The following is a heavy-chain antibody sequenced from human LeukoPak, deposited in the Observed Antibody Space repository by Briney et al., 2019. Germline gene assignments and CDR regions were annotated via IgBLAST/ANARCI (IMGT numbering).Heavy chain of an antibody. CDR3: AREEIVAAAGEWFDP. D-gene: IGHD6-13*01. CDR1: GGSISSYY. V-gene: IGHV4-59*12. J-gene: IGHJ5*02. CDR2: IYYSGST. Sequence: SETLSLTCTVSGGSISSYYWSWIRQPPGKGLEWIGYIYYSGSTNYNPSLKSRVTISVDTSKNQFSLKLSSVTAADTAVYYCAREEIVAAAGEWFDPWGQGTLVTVSS.